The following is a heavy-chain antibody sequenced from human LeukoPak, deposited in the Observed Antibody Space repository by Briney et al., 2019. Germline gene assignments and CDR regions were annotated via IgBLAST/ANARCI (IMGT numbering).Heavy chain of an antibody. D-gene: IGHD2-21*02. J-gene: IGHJ4*02. CDR2: VFTSGNN. V-gene: IGHV4-4*07. CDR1: GVSISSYY. CDR3: ARVGDSATYFDY. Sequence: PSETLSLTCTVSGVSISSYYWSWIRQPAGKGLEWIGRVFTSGNNNYNPSLKSRVIMSGDRSKNQFSLKLSSVTAADTAVYYCARVGDSATYFDYWGQGTLVTVSS.